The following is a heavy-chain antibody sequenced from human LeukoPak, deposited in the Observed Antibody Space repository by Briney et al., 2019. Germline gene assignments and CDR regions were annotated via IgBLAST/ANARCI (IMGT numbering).Heavy chain of an antibody. V-gene: IGHV1-18*01. CDR3: ARAGYSFHGDYLSNDY. CDR1: GYTFTSYG. Sequence: ASVKVACNASGYTFTSYGISWVRQATGQGLEWMGLISAYNGNTNYAQKLQGRVTMTTDTSTSTAYMELRSLRSDDTAVYYCARAGYSFHGDYLSNDYWGQGTLVTVSS. D-gene: IGHD4-17*01. J-gene: IGHJ4*02. CDR2: ISAYNGNT.